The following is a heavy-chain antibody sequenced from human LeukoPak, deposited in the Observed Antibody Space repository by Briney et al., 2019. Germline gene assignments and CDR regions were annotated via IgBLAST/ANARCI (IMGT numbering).Heavy chain of an antibody. CDR3: AREWYTSGWADAFDI. Sequence: GASVKVSCKASGYTFTNHYLHWVRQAPGQGLEWMGIINPSGGSTSYPQKFQGRVTITRDTSTSTFYMELSSLRSDDTAVYYCAREWYTSGWADAFDIWGQGTLVTVSS. V-gene: IGHV1-46*01. D-gene: IGHD6-19*01. CDR2: INPSGGST. J-gene: IGHJ3*02. CDR1: GYTFTNHY.